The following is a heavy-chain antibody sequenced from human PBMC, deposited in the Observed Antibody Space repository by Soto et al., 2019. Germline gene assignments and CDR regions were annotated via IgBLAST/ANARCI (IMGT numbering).Heavy chain of an antibody. CDR1: GGSISSGGYS. CDR3: ARVDNWNFVGAFDY. D-gene: IGHD1-7*01. CDR2: IYHSGST. J-gene: IGHJ4*02. V-gene: IGHV4-30-2*01. Sequence: QLQLQESGSGLVKPSQTLSLTCAVSGGSISSGGYSWSWIRQPPGKGLEWIGYIYHSGSTYYNPSLKSRVTISLDRSKNQFSLKLSSVTAADTAVYYCARVDNWNFVGAFDYWGQGTLVTVSS.